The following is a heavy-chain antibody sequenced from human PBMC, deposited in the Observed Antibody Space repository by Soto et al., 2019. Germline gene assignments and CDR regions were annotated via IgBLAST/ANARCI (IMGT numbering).Heavy chain of an antibody. CDR2: IFPGDSDT. CDR1: GYNFANCW. D-gene: IGHD6-13*01. Sequence: HGESLKISCKGSGYNFANCWIGWVRQMPGKGLEWMGMIFPGDSDTKNSPSLQGQITMSVDKSDSSAYLQWGSLKASDTAMYYCAAGYTTGPDAFDIWGQGTMVTVSS. J-gene: IGHJ3*02. V-gene: IGHV5-51*01. CDR3: AAGYTTGPDAFDI.